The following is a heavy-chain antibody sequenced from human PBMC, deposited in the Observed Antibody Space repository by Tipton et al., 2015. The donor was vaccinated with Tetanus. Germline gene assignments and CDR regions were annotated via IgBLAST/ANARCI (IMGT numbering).Heavy chain of an antibody. Sequence: LVKPTETLSLTCTVSGDSITSSKYSWNWIRQPPGKGLEWIGYVYHTGSTYYKPSLKSRVTMSVDRSMNQFSLNLNSVTAADTAVYYCARGHLRGIVVAVFDYWGQGTLVSVSS. V-gene: IGHV4-30-2*01. D-gene: IGHD2-15*01. CDR1: GDSITSSKYS. CDR3: ARGHLRGIVVAVFDY. J-gene: IGHJ4*02. CDR2: VYHTGST.